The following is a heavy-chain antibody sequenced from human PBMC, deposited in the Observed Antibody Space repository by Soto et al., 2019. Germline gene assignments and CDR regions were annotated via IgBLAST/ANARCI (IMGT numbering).Heavy chain of an antibody. CDR2: ISSSSSTI. CDR3: AREGSSWYSRNWFDP. CDR1: GFTFSSYS. V-gene: IGHV3-48*01. J-gene: IGHJ5*02. Sequence: EVQLVESGGGLVQPGGSLRLSCAASGFTFSSYSMNWVRQAPGKGLEWLSYISSSSSTIYYADSVKGRFTISRDNAKNSLDLQMNSLRAEDTAVYYCAREGSSWYSRNWFDPWGQGTLVTVSS. D-gene: IGHD6-13*01.